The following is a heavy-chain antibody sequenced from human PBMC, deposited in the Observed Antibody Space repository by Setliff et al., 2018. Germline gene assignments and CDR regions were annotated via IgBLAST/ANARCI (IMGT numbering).Heavy chain of an antibody. D-gene: IGHD2-21*02. Sequence: SETLSLTCTVSGGSISNSSYYWGWIRQPPGKGLEWIGSIYYSGSTYYNPSLKSRVTISVDTSKNQFSLKLSSVTAADTAVYYCARQGVVTAIVSSPLDYWGQGTLVTVSS. V-gene: IGHV4-39*01. CDR1: GGSISNSSYY. J-gene: IGHJ4*02. CDR3: ARQGVVTAIVSSPLDY. CDR2: IYYSGST.